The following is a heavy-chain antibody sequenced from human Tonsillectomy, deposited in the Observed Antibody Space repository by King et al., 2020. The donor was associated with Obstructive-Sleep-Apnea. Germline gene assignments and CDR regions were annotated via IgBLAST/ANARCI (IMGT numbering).Heavy chain of an antibody. CDR3: TTRIAAGGLYYFDY. J-gene: IGHJ4*02. Sequence: VQLVESGGGLVKPGGSLRLSCAASGFSLSNAWMSWVRQAPGKGLEWVGRLKSKTDGGTTDYAAPVKGRFTISRDDSKNTLYLQMNSLKTEDTAVYYCTTRIAAGGLYYFDYWGQGTLVTVSS. CDR2: LKSKTDGGTT. D-gene: IGHD6-13*01. V-gene: IGHV3-15*01. CDR1: GFSLSNAW.